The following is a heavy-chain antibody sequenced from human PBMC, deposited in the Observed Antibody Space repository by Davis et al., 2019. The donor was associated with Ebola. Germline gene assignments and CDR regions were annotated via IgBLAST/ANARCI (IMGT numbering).Heavy chain of an antibody. CDR2: IIPVFGTT. CDR1: GDTFRTYT. V-gene: IGHV1-69*13. Sequence: SVKVSCKASGDTFRTYTVAWVRQAPGQGLEWMGGIIPVFGTTDYSPRFQGRVTITADESTSTAYMELTSLRSDDTAVYFCARTYSGSRIIMDVWGKGTTVTVSS. CDR3: ARTYSGSRIIMDV. D-gene: IGHD6-13*01. J-gene: IGHJ6*04.